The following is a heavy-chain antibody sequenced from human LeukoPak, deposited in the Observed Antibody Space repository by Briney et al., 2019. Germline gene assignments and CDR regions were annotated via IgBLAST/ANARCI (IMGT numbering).Heavy chain of an antibody. CDR2: MNPNSGNT. Sequence: ASVKVPCKASGYTFTSYDINWVRQATGQGLEWMGWMNPNSGNTGYAQKFQGRVTMTRNTSISTAYMELSSLRSEDTAVYYCARAQKIMVYAIGYWGQGTLVTVSS. CDR1: GYTFTSYD. D-gene: IGHD2-8*01. V-gene: IGHV1-8*01. J-gene: IGHJ4*02. CDR3: ARAQKIMVYAIGY.